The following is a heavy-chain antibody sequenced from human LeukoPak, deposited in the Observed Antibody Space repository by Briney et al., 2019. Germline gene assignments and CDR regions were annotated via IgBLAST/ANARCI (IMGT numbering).Heavy chain of an antibody. Sequence: GASVKVSCKASGYTFTSYGISWVRQAPGQGLEWMGWISAYNGNTNYAQKLQGRVTMTTDTSTSTAYMELRSLRSDDTAVYYCARVSGYCSGGSCYHHSPFDPWGQGTLVTVSS. CDR3: ARVSGYCSGGSCYHHSPFDP. D-gene: IGHD2-15*01. J-gene: IGHJ5*02. CDR2: ISAYNGNT. V-gene: IGHV1-18*01. CDR1: GYTFTSYG.